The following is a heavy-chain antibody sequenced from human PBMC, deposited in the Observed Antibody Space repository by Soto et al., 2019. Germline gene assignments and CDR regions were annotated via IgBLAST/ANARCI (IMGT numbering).Heavy chain of an antibody. CDR3: ARAESAGYWFDP. J-gene: IGHJ5*02. CDR1: GYTFTSYD. Sequence: ASVKVSCKASGYTFTSYDINWVRQATGQGLEWMGWMNPNSGNTGYAQKFQGRVTMTRNTSISTAYMELSSLRSGDTAVYYCARAESAGYWFDPWGQGTLVTVSS. V-gene: IGHV1-8*01. CDR2: MNPNSGNT. D-gene: IGHD3-10*01.